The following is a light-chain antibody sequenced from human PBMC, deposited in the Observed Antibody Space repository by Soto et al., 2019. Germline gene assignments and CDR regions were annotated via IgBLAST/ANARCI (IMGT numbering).Light chain of an antibody. V-gene: IGKV3-20*01. Sequence: EIVLTQSPATLSLSPGERATLSCRASQSVGNNLAWYQQKPGQAPGLLIYGASSRATGIPDRFSGSGSGTDFTLTISRLEPEDVAVYYCQHSGNSHGTFGQGTKVDIK. CDR1: QSVGNN. CDR2: GAS. J-gene: IGKJ1*01. CDR3: QHSGNSHGT.